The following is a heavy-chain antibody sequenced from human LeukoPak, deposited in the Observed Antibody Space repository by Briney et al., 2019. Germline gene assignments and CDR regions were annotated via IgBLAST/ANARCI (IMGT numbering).Heavy chain of an antibody. V-gene: IGHV1-69*04. J-gene: IGHJ6*02. CDR2: IIPILSIA. Sequence: SVKVSCKASGGTFSSYAISWVRQAPGQGLEWMGRIIPILSIANYAQKFQGRVTITADKSTSTAYMELSSLRSEDTAVYYCARVGSSWYYYYGMDVWGQGTTVTVSS. D-gene: IGHD6-13*01. CDR3: ARVGSSWYYYYGMDV. CDR1: GGTFSSYA.